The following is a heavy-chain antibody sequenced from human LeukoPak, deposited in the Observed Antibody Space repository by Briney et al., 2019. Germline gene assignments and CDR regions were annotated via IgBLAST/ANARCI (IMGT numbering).Heavy chain of an antibody. V-gene: IGHV3-23*01. J-gene: IGHJ6*03. Sequence: GGSLRLSCAASGFTFSSYGMSWVRQAPGKGLEWVSAISGSGGSTYYADSVKGRFTISRDNSKNTLYLQMNSLRAEDTAVYYCAKDRWFGDGYYYYYYMDVWGKGTTVTIPS. CDR2: ISGSGGST. D-gene: IGHD3-10*01. CDR1: GFTFSSYG. CDR3: AKDRWFGDGYYYYYYMDV.